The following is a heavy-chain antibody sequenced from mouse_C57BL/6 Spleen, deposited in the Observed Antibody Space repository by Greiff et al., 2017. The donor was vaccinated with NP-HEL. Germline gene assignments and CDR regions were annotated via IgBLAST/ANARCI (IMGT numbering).Heavy chain of an antibody. J-gene: IGHJ2*01. V-gene: IGHV5-4*01. D-gene: IGHD4-1*01. CDR3: ARDQGLTGTDYFDY. CDR2: ISDGGSYT. Sequence: EVMLVESGGGLVKPGGSLKLSCAASGFTFSSYAMSWVRQTPEKRLEWVATISDGGSYTYYPDNVKGRFTISRDNAKNNLYLQMSHLKSEDTAMYYCARDQGLTGTDYFDYWGQGTTLTVSS. CDR1: GFTFSSYA.